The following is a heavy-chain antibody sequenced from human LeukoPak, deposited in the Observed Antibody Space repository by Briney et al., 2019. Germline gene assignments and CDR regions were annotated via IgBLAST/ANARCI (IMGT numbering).Heavy chain of an antibody. Sequence: SETLSLTCTVSSGSISSYYWSWIRQPAGKGLEWIGLIYASGTTNYNPSLKSRVTISVDTSKNQFSLKLSSVTAADTAVYYCARAAAIRIGDSSGWYGYYYYYMDVWGKGTTVTVSS. CDR3: ARAAAIRIGDSSGWYGYYYYYMDV. V-gene: IGHV4-4*07. J-gene: IGHJ6*03. CDR2: IYASGTT. D-gene: IGHD6-19*01. CDR1: SGSISSYY.